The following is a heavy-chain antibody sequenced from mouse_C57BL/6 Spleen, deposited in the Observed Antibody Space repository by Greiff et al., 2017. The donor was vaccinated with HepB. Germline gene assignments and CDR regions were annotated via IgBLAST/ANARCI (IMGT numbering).Heavy chain of an antibody. CDR1: GYTFTSYW. CDR2: INPSNGGT. J-gene: IGHJ2*01. CDR3: ARGVDSSGYYFDY. D-gene: IGHD3-2*02. V-gene: IGHV1-53*01. Sequence: VKLQQPGTELVKPGASVKLSCKASGYTFTSYWMHWVKQRPGQGLEWIGNINPSNGGTNYNEKFKSKATLTVDKSSSTAYMQLSSLTSEDSAVYYCARGVDSSGYYFDYWGQGTTLTVSS.